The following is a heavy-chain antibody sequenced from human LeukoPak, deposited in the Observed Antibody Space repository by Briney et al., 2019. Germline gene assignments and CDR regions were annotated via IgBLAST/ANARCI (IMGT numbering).Heavy chain of an antibody. Sequence: GASVKVSCKASGYIFTSYNMYWVRQAAGQGREWMGIINSSGGSTNYAQKFQGRVTMTRDTSTSTVYMELSSLRSEDTAVYYCARFAVHRRLTVAGQFGLDYWGQGTLVTVSS. CDR1: GYIFTSYN. D-gene: IGHD6-19*01. CDR2: INSSGGST. CDR3: ARFAVHRRLTVAGQFGLDY. V-gene: IGHV1-46*01. J-gene: IGHJ4*02.